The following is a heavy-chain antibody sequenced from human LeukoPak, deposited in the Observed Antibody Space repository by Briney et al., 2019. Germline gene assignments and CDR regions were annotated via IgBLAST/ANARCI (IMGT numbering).Heavy chain of an antibody. CDR1: GFTLRSYA. CDR3: AEDYYDSTIQH. CDR2: ISYDGSNK. V-gene: IGHV3-30*04. D-gene: IGHD3-22*01. J-gene: IGHJ1*01. Sequence: PGGSLRLSCAVSGFTLRSYAIHWVRQAPGKGLEWVAVISYDGSNKYYADSVKGRFTISRDNSKNTLFLQMNSLRTEDTAVYYCAEDYYDSTIQHWGQGTLVTVSS.